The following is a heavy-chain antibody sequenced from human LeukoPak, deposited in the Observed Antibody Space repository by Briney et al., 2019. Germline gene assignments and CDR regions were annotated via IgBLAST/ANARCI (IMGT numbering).Heavy chain of an antibody. J-gene: IGHJ4*02. D-gene: IGHD6-6*01. CDR2: IYHSGST. CDR1: GGSISSGGYY. Sequence: PSETLSLTCTVSGGSISSGGYYWSWIRQPPGKGLEWIGYIYHSGSTYYNPSLKSRVTISVDRSKNQFSLKLSSVTAADTAVYYCARDGAARRWGYFDYWGQGTLVTVSS. CDR3: ARDGAARRWGYFDY. V-gene: IGHV4-30-2*01.